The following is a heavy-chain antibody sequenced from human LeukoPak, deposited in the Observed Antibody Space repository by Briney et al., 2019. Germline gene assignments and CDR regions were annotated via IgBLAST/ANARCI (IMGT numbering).Heavy chain of an antibody. J-gene: IGHJ4*01. D-gene: IGHD6-6*01. CDR3: ARQLYSTSSPRVFAY. CDR1: GYTFTRYY. Sequence: ASVKVSCKASGYTFTRYYMHWVRQAPGQGLEWMGWINPNSGGTNYAQKFQGRVTMTRDVSTSTVYMELSSLRSDDTAAYYCARQLYSTSSPRVFAYWGQVTLVTVSS. CDR2: INPNSGGT. V-gene: IGHV1-2*02.